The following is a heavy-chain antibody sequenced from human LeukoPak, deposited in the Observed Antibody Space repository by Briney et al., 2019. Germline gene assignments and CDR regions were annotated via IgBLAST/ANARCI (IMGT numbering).Heavy chain of an antibody. D-gene: IGHD2-2*01. CDR1: GGTFSRND. CDR2: IMPLFGTA. J-gene: IGHJ4*02. V-gene: IGHV1-69*06. CDR3: ASGRTDIVVVPATLRNYYFDY. Sequence: SVKVSCKASGGTFSRNDISWVRQAPGQGLEWMGGIMPLFGTAKNAQKFQGRVTITADKSTSTAYMELSSLRSEDTAVYYCASGRTDIVVVPATLRNYYFDYWGQGTLVTASS.